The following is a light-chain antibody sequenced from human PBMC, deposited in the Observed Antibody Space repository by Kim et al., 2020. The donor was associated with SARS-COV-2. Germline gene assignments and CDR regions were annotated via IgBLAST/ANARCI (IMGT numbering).Light chain of an antibody. J-gene: IGLJ2*01. CDR2: SNN. CDR1: SSNIGDNA. V-gene: IGLV1-44*01. Sequence: GQRVTIACAGSSSNIGDNAVNWYQQVPGGAPKLLIYSNNQRPSGVPGRLSASKSGATASLAISGLESVDEAEYYCATCDDSLKAWVFGGGTQLTVL. CDR3: ATCDDSLKAWV.